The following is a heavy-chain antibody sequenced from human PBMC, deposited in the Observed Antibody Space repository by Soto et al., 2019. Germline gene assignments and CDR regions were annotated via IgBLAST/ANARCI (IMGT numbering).Heavy chain of an antibody. CDR3: TTDPDPYSSGYYYYGMDV. Sequence: GGSLRLSCAASGLTFSNAWMSWVRQAPGKGLEWVGRIKSKTDGGTTDYAAPVKGRFTISRDDSKNTLYLQMNSLKTEDTAVYYCTTDPDPYSSGYYYYGMDVWGQGTTVTVSS. V-gene: IGHV3-15*01. J-gene: IGHJ6*02. D-gene: IGHD6-19*01. CDR1: GLTFSNAW. CDR2: IKSKTDGGTT.